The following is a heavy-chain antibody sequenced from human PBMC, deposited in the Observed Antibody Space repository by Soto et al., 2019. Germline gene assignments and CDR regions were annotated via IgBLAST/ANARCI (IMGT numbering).Heavy chain of an antibody. J-gene: IGHJ3*01. CDR2: VSYDGNTE. Sequence: QVQMVESGGGVVQPGRSLRLSCAASGFTFDTYALHWVRQAPGRGLEWVAGVSYDGNTEYYIDSVKGRFTISRDNSKNTLFLQMNSLRREDTAVYHCARPSVEVSVNDAYDVWGRGTMVTVSS. D-gene: IGHD2-21*02. CDR3: ARPSVEVSVNDAYDV. CDR1: GFTFDTYA. V-gene: IGHV3-30-3*01.